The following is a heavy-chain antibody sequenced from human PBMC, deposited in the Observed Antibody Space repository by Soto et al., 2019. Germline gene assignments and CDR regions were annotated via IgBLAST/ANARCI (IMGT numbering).Heavy chain of an antibody. CDR3: ARIPVLMGVGWFDP. V-gene: IGHV1-69*12. D-gene: IGHD2-8*01. CDR1: GGTFSSYA. CDR2: IIPIFGTA. Sequence: QVQLVQSGAEVKKPGSSVKVSCKASGGTFSSYAISWVRQAPGRGLEWMGGIIPIFGTANYAQKFQGRVTITADESTSTAYMELSSLRSEDTAVYYCARIPVLMGVGWFDPWGQGTLVTVSS. J-gene: IGHJ5*02.